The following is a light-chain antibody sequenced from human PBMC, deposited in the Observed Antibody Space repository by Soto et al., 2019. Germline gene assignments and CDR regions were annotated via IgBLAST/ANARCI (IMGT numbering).Light chain of an antibody. CDR2: AAS. V-gene: IGKV1-27*01. CDR1: QGISNF. J-gene: IGKJ4*01. CDR3: QKYRSAPSLT. Sequence: DIEMTQSPSSLSASVGDRVTITCRARQGISNFLAWYQHKPGKVPKLLIYAASTLQSGVPSRFSGSCSGTDFTLTISSLQPADVAAYYCQKYRSAPSLTFGGGTKVEIK.